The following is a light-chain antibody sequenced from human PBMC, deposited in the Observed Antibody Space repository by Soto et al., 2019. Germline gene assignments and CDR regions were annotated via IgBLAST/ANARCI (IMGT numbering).Light chain of an antibody. Sequence: TQSPGTLSLSPGESATLSCRASQTVSITYLTWYQQKPGQAPRLLILGASTRATGIPTRFSGSGSGTEFTLSISSLQSEDFAVYYCKQYKEWPPFTFGQGTRLEIK. V-gene: IGKV3-15*01. CDR3: KQYKEWPPFT. J-gene: IGKJ5*01. CDR2: GAS. CDR1: QTVSITY.